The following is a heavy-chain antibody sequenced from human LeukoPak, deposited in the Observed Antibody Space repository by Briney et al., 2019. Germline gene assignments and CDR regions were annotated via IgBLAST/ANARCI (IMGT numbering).Heavy chain of an antibody. D-gene: IGHD6-19*01. CDR3: AREATWGQWYFDH. Sequence: GTSLRLSCVASGFSFSNHGMHWVRQAPGKGLEWVSVIASDGGAKFCADSVKGRFTLSRDNPKNMFFLQMNLLTVEDTAIYYCAREATWGQWYFDHWGQGTPVTASS. CDR1: GFSFSNHG. CDR2: IASDGGAK. J-gene: IGHJ4*02. V-gene: IGHV3-30*03.